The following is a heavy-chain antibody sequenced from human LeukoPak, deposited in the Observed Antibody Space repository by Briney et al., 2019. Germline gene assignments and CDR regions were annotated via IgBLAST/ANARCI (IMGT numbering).Heavy chain of an antibody. CDR1: GFTFSSYG. Sequence: GRSLRLSCAASGFTFSSYGMHWVRQAPGKGLEWVAVISYDGSNKYYADSVKSRFTISRDNSKNTLYLQMNSLRAEDTAVYYCVKDIAVAGDYYFDYWGQGTLVTVSS. CDR2: ISYDGSNK. J-gene: IGHJ4*02. V-gene: IGHV3-30*18. CDR3: VKDIAVAGDYYFDY. D-gene: IGHD6-19*01.